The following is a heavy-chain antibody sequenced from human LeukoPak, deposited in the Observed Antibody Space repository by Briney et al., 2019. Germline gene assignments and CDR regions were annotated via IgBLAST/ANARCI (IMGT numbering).Heavy chain of an antibody. D-gene: IGHD5-18*01. CDR3: VSPRGFSYGYFDY. CDR1: GGSISSSSAY. Sequence: SETLSLTCSVSGGSISSSSAYWGWIRQPPGKGLEWIGSLYYSKNTYYNPSLKSRVTISADTSKNQFSLTLGSVSATDTAVYYCVSPRGFSYGYFDYWGQGTLVTVSS. CDR2: LYYSKNT. V-gene: IGHV4-39*01. J-gene: IGHJ4*02.